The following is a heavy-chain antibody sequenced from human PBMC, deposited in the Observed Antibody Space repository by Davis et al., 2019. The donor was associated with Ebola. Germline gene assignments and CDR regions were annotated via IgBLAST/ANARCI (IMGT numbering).Heavy chain of an antibody. CDR3: ARGDWNDVPTV. D-gene: IGHD1-1*01. CDR2: INPNGGST. V-gene: IGHV1-46*01. Sequence: AASVKVSCKASGYTFTNYYLQWVRQAPGQGLEWMGIINPNGGSTIYAQKFQGRVTMTKVTSTTTVYMELSSLRSDDTAVYYCARGDWNDVPTVWGQGTLVTVSS. CDR1: GYTFTNYY. J-gene: IGHJ4*02.